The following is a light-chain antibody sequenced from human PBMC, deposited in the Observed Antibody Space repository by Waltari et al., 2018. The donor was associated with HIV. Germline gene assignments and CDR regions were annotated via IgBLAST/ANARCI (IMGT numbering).Light chain of an antibody. V-gene: IGKV1-39*01. J-gene: IGKJ2*01. CDR2: GAS. Sequence: DINMTPSPSSLSASVGDSVTITCRASHSIITYLNWYHQSPGKAPTLLIFGASTLHDGVSSRFSGSGSETDFTLSIAGLQREDSGTYFCQQTFSPPRRFGPGT. CDR3: QQTFSPPRR. CDR1: HSIITY.